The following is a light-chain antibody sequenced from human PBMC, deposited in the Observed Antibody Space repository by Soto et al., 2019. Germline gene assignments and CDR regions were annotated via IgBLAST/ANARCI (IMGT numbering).Light chain of an antibody. CDR3: CSYAAGDSFK. J-gene: IGLJ2*01. Sequence: QSALTRPPSVSGSPGHSVTISCIGTSSDIGTFNYVSWHQQRPGKAPRLIIYDVFQRPSGVPDRFSASKSGITASLTISGXQAEDEADYYCCSYAAGDSFKFGGGTKVTVL. CDR1: SSDIGTFNY. CDR2: DVF. V-gene: IGLV2-11*01.